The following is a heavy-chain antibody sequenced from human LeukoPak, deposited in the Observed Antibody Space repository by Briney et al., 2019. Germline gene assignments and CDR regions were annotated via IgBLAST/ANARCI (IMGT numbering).Heavy chain of an antibody. CDR3: TRSGTYVFDL. CDR2: IKQDGSDI. Sequence: GGSLRLSCAASGFTFSRYAMHWVRQAPGKGLEWVANIKQDGSDIYYVDSVKGRFTISRDNAKNSLYLQMNSLRAEETAVYYCTRSGTYVFDLWGQGTLVTVSS. V-gene: IGHV3-7*01. D-gene: IGHD1-26*01. J-gene: IGHJ4*02. CDR1: GFTFSRYA.